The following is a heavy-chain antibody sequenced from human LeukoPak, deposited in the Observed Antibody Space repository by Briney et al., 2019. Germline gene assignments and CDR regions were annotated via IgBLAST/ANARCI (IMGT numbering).Heavy chain of an antibody. D-gene: IGHD6-19*01. J-gene: IGHJ4*02. V-gene: IGHV4-59*01. CDR1: GGSISSFY. Sequence: SETLSLTCTVSGGSISSFYWNWIRQPPGKGLEWIGYIYYSGSTNYNPSLKSRVTISVDTSKNQFSLKLTSVTAADTAVYYCAREVGSGWHYFDDWGQGTLVTVSS. CDR2: IYYSGST. CDR3: AREVGSGWHYFDD.